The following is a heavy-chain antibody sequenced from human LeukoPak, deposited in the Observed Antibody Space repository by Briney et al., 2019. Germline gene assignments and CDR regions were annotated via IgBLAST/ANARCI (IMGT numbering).Heavy chain of an antibody. CDR1: GFIFSSNS. CDR2: ISSGSSTI. Sequence: SGGSLRLSCPASGFIFSSNSMNWVRQAPGKGLEWDSYISSGSSTIYYADSVKGRFTISRDNAKNSLYLQMNSLTTEDTAVYYCARGVPASVAGSFVLWGQGTLVTVSS. D-gene: IGHD6-19*01. V-gene: IGHV3-48*04. J-gene: IGHJ4*02. CDR3: ARGVPASVAGSFVL.